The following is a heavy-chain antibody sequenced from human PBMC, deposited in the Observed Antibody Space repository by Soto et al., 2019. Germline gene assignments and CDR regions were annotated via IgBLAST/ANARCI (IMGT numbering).Heavy chain of an antibody. CDR3: VGRMIGFWSGYRI. CDR2: ISSSGSTI. Sequence: GGSLRLSCAASGFTFSSYEMNWVRQAPGKGLEWVSYISSSGSTIYYADSVKGRFTISRDNAKNSLYLQMNSLRAEDTAVYYCVGRMIGFWSGYRIWGQGTLVTVSS. CDR1: GFTFSSYE. D-gene: IGHD3-3*01. V-gene: IGHV3-48*03. J-gene: IGHJ4*02.